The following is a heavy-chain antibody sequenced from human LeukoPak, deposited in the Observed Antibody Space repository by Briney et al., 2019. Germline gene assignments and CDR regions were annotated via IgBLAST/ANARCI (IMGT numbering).Heavy chain of an antibody. CDR1: GFAVTSDY. D-gene: IGHD3-10*01. CDR2: IYTSGSA. Sequence: GGSLRLSCAASGFAVTSDYMGWVRQTPLRGLEWLSVIYTSGSAFYADSVKGRFTISRGESKNTVYLQMNALRVDDTAVYYCVVGINYDYWGQGSLVTVAS. V-gene: IGHV3-53*01. J-gene: IGHJ4*02. CDR3: VVGINYDY.